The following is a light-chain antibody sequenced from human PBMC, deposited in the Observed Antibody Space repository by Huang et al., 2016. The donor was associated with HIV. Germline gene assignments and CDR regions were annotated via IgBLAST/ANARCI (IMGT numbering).Light chain of an antibody. CDR2: GAS. J-gene: IGKJ4*01. CDR3: QQYYDWPPELT. CDR1: QSVGNN. V-gene: IGKV3-15*01. Sequence: GDRATLSCRASQSVGNNLAWYQQKPGQAPRLLLYGASTRAPDVPARFSGSGSGTDFTLTISSLQSEDFAVYFCQQYYDWPPELTFGGGTKVEI.